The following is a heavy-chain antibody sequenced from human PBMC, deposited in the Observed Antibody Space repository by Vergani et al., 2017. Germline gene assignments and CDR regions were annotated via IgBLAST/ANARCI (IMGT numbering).Heavy chain of an antibody. V-gene: IGHV3-48*03. CDR2: IRISGSTI. CDR3: ARGRRGIATATYYFDY. CDR1: GFTFNTYE. Sequence: EVRLVESGGGLLQPGGSLRLSCAASGFTFNTYEMNWVRQAPGKGLEWVSYIRISGSTIYYADSVKGRFTISRDNAKNSLYLQMNSLRAEDTAIYYCARGRRGIATATYYFDYWGQGTLVTVSS. J-gene: IGHJ4*02. D-gene: IGHD6-13*01.